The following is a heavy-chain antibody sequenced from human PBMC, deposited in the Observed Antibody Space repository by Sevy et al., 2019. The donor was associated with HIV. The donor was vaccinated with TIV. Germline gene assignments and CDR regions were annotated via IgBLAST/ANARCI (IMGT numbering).Heavy chain of an antibody. Sequence: GGPLRLSCAASGFTFSSYGMHWVRQAPGKGLEWVAFIRYDGSNKYYADSVKGRFTISRDNSKNTLYLQMNSLRAEDTAVYYCAKAGYCSGGSCYYFDYWGQGTLVTVSS. CDR3: AKAGYCSGGSCYYFDY. V-gene: IGHV3-30*02. CDR1: GFTFSSYG. J-gene: IGHJ4*02. D-gene: IGHD2-15*01. CDR2: IRYDGSNK.